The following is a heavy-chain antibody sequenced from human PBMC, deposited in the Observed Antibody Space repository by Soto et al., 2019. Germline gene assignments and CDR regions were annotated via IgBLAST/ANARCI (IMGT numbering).Heavy chain of an antibody. CDR3: ARAVRFGELFIDYYGMDV. Sequence: PGGSLRLSCAASGFTFSSYAMHWVRQAPGKGLEWVAVISYDGSNKYYADSVKGRFTISRDNSKNTLYLQMNSLRAEDTAVYYCARAVRFGELFIDYYGMDVWGQGTTVTVSS. J-gene: IGHJ6*02. V-gene: IGHV3-30-3*01. D-gene: IGHD3-10*01. CDR1: GFTFSSYA. CDR2: ISYDGSNK.